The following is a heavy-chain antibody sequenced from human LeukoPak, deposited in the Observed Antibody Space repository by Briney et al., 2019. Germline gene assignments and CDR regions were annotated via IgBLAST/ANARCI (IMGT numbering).Heavy chain of an antibody. CDR2: ISGVGGST. V-gene: IGHV3-23*01. CDR3: AKDSYYGPGNYYFYFDY. CDR1: GFTFSSYT. Sequence: GGSLRLSCAASGFTFSSYTMSWVRQAPGKGQEWVSAISGVGGSTYYADSVKGRFTISRDNSKNTLYLQMNSLRAEDTAVYYCAKDSYYGPGNYYFYFDYWGQGTLVTVSS. D-gene: IGHD3-10*01. J-gene: IGHJ4*02.